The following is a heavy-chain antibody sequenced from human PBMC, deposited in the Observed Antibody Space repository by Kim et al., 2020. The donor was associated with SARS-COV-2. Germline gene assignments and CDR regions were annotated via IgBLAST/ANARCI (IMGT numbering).Heavy chain of an antibody. CDR3: ARGKGGYRGSSVNWYFDL. D-gene: IGHD3-16*02. V-gene: IGHV4-34*01. J-gene: IGHJ2*01. Sequence: SETLSLTCAVYGGSFSGYYWSWIRQPPGKGLEWIGEINHSGSTNYNPSLKSRVTISVDTSKNQFSLKLSSVTAADTAVYYCARGKGGYRGSSVNWYFDLWGRGTLVTVSS. CDR2: INHSGST. CDR1: GGSFSGYY.